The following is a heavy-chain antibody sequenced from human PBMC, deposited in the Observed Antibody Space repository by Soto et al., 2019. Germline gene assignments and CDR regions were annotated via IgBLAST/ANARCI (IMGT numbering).Heavy chain of an antibody. J-gene: IGHJ5*02. V-gene: IGHV3-23*01. CDR2: ISGSGGST. CDR3: AKEQLYIRGVIHNWFDP. CDR1: GLTFSSYA. D-gene: IGHD3-10*02. Sequence: PGGSLRLSCAASGLTFSSYAMSWVRQAPGKGLEWVSAISGSGGSTYYADSVKGRFTISRDNSKNTLYLQMNSLRAEDTAVYYCAKEQLYIRGVIHNWFDPWGQGTLVTVSS.